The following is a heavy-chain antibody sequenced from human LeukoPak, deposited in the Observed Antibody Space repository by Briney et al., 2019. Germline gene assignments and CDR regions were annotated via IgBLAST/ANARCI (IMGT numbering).Heavy chain of an antibody. Sequence: GGSLRLSCAASGFTVSSNYMSWVRQAPGMGLEWVSVIYSGGSTYYADSVKGRFTISRDNSKNTLYLQMNSLRAEDTAVYYCARLYSSGWYYFDYWGQGTLVTVSS. V-gene: IGHV3-53*01. J-gene: IGHJ4*02. CDR2: IYSGGST. CDR3: ARLYSSGWYYFDY. D-gene: IGHD6-19*01. CDR1: GFTVSSNY.